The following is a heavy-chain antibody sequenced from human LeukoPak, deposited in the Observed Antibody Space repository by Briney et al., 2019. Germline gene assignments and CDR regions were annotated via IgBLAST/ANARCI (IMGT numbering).Heavy chain of an antibody. D-gene: IGHD5-12*01. V-gene: IGHV3-33*01. J-gene: IGHJ6*02. CDR2: IWYDGSNK. Sequence: RPGGSLRPSCAASGFTFSSYGMHWVRQAPGKGLEWVAVIWYDGSNKYYADSVKGRFTISRDNSKNTLYLQMNSLRAEDTAVYYCAREYSGYVLYYGMDVWGQGTTVTVSS. CDR1: GFTFSSYG. CDR3: AREYSGYVLYYGMDV.